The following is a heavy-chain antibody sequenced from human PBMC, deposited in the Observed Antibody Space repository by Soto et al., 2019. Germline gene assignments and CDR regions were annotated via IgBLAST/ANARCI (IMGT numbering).Heavy chain of an antibody. D-gene: IGHD3-3*01. CDR1: GYTFTGYY. CDR2: INPNSGGT. Sequence: ASVKVSCKASGYTFTGYYMHRVRQAPGQGLEWMGWINPNSGGTNYAQKFQGRVTMTRDTSISTAYMELSRLRSDDTAVYYCARRFLEWLSPLDDGMDVWGQGTTVTVSS. V-gene: IGHV1-2*02. J-gene: IGHJ6*02. CDR3: ARRFLEWLSPLDDGMDV.